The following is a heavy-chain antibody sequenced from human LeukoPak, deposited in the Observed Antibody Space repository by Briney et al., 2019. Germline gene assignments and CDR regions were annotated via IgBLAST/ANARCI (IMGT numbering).Heavy chain of an antibody. D-gene: IGHD2-2*01. CDR2: IYYSGST. CDR3: ARAPGYCSSTSCWYYYGMDV. V-gene: IGHV4-59*01. J-gene: IGHJ6*02. CDR1: GGSFSGYY. Sequence: PSETLSLTCAVYGGSFSGYYWSWIRQPPGKGLEWIGYIYYSGSTNYNPSLKSRVTISVDTSKNQFSLKLSSVTAADTAVYYCARAPGYCSSTSCWYYYGMDVWGQGTTVTVSS.